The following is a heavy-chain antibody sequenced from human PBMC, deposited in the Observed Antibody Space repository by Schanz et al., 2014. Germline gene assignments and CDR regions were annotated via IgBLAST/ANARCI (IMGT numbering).Heavy chain of an antibody. V-gene: IGHV1-69*04. CDR1: GYTVSALA. Sequence: QVQLLQSGSEVKKPGASVKVSCEISGYTVSALAMHWVRQAPGQGLEWMGRIIPILGITNVAQTFQDRVTITADKSTSTAYMELSSLRSEDTAVYYCARGLGDERWLDLNEAFDIWGQGTIXTVSS. CDR3: ARGLGDERWLDLNEAFDI. CDR2: IIPILGIT. D-gene: IGHD6-19*01. J-gene: IGHJ3*02.